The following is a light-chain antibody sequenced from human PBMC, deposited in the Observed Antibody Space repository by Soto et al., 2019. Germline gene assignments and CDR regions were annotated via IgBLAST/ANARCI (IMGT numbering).Light chain of an antibody. Sequence: DIQMTQSPSSVSASVGDRFTISCRASQDIGNFLAWYQQRPGKAPELLIYGASTLRPGGASRFSGSGSGTEFTLTISSLQPEDFATYFCQQLNTFPPFFTFGPGTKVDIK. CDR1: QDIGNF. CDR3: QQLNTFPPFFT. CDR2: GAS. J-gene: IGKJ3*01. V-gene: IGKV1-9*01.